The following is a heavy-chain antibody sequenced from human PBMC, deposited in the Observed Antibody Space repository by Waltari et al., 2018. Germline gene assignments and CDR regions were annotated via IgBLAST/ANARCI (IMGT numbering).Heavy chain of an antibody. D-gene: IGHD5-12*01. CDR1: GFTFSSYA. V-gene: IGHV3-30-3*01. J-gene: IGHJ4*02. CDR2: ISYDGSNK. CDR3: ARELGSGYGRAIQAY. Sequence: QVQLVESGGGVVQPGRSLRLSCAASGFTFSSYAMHWVRQAPGKGREWVAVISYDGSNKYYADAVKGRFTISRDNSKNTLYLQMNSLRAEDTAVYYCARELGSGYGRAIQAYWGQGTLVTVSS.